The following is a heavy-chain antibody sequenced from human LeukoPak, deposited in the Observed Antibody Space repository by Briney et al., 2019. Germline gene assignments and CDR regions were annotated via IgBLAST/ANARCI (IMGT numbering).Heavy chain of an antibody. D-gene: IGHD6-13*01. V-gene: IGHV4-59*01. J-gene: IGHJ3*02. CDR1: GGSIRNYY. Sequence: PSETLSLTCTVSGGSIRNYYWTWIRQPPGTGLEWIGYIYYSGSTNYNPPPNSRVIISRDTSKNQLSLKLSSVTAADTAVYYCAARDSSSWYGAFDIWGQGTTVTVSS. CDR2: IYYSGST. CDR3: AARDSSSWYGAFDI.